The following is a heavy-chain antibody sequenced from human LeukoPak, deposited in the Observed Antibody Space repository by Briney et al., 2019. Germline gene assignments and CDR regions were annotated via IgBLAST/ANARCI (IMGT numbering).Heavy chain of an antibody. CDR2: TRNKANSYTT. V-gene: IGHV3-72*01. Sequence: GGSLRLSCAASGFTFSDHYMDWVRQAPGKGLEWVGRTRNKANSYTTEYAASVKGRFTISRDDSKNSLYLQMNSLKTEDTAVYYCARGIWFGEPTHAFDIWGQGTMVTVSS. D-gene: IGHD3-10*01. CDR1: GFTFSDHY. CDR3: ARGIWFGEPTHAFDI. J-gene: IGHJ3*02.